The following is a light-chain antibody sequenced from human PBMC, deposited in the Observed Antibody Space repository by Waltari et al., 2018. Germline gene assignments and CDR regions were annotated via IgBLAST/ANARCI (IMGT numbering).Light chain of an antibody. Sequence: DIQMTQSPSSLSASVGDRVTITCRASQSISSYVNWYQQKPGKAPKFLIFAASSLQSGVPSRFSGSGSGTDFTLTISSVQPEDFATYFCQQSYSSPYTFGQGTKVEIK. V-gene: IGKV1-39*01. CDR3: QQSYSSPYT. J-gene: IGKJ2*01. CDR2: AAS. CDR1: QSISSY.